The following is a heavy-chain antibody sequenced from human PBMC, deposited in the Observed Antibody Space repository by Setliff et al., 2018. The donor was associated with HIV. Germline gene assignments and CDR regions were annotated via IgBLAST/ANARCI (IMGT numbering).Heavy chain of an antibody. CDR2: IRYDGSNK. Sequence: AGGSLRLSCVASGFTFSSYGMYWVRQAPGKGLEWVAVIRYDGSNKYYADSVKGRVTISRDNAKNTLYLQMNSLRAEDTAVYYCAKDQVMRPITGYYYGMDVWGQGTTVTVSS. CDR3: AKDQVMRPITGYYYGMDV. V-gene: IGHV3-30*02. J-gene: IGHJ6*02. CDR1: GFTFSSYG. D-gene: IGHD2-8*02.